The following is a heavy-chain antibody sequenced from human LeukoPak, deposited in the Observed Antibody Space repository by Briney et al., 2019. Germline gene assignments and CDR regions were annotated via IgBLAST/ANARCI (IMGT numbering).Heavy chain of an antibody. D-gene: IGHD3-10*01. CDR2: IYYSGST. Sequence: PSETLSLTCTVSGVAISSSSYYWGWSRQPPGKGLEWIGSIYYSGSTYYNPSLKGRVTISVDTSKNQFSLKLSPVTAAETAVYYCARQLYYGSGSYLYAFDIWGQGTMVTVSS. J-gene: IGHJ3*02. CDR3: ARQLYYGSGSYLYAFDI. CDR1: GVAISSSSYY. V-gene: IGHV4-39*01.